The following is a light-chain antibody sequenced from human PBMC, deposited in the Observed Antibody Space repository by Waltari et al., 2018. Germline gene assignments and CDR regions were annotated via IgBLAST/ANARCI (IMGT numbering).Light chain of an antibody. J-gene: IGKJ2*01. CDR3: QQSDSTPLT. CDR2: GAS. Sequence: DIQMTQSPSSVSASVGDRVTLTCRASQNINNYLIWYQQRPGKAPQLLLYGASTLQSGVPSRFSGSGYGTDFTLTIASLQPDDFATYYCQQSDSTPLTFGQGTKLEIK. V-gene: IGKV1-39*01. CDR1: QNINNY.